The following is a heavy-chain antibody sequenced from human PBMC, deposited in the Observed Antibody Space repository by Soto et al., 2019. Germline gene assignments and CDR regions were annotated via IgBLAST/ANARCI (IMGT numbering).Heavy chain of an antibody. Sequence: PSEALSLTCAVSGGSISSGGYSWSWIRQPPGKGLEWIGYIYHSGSTYYNPSLKSRVTISVDRSKNQFSLKLSSVTAADTAVYSCARSQTTVNSYDYWGQGTQVTVSS. V-gene: IGHV4-30-2*01. CDR2: IYHSGST. CDR3: ARSQTTVNSYDY. CDR1: GGSISSGGYS. J-gene: IGHJ4*02. D-gene: IGHD4-17*01.